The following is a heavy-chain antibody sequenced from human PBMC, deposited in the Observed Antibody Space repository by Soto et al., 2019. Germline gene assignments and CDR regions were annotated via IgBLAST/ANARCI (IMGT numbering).Heavy chain of an antibody. V-gene: IGHV1-18*01. CDR3: ARDRYCSSTSCYLGGYYYYYYGMDV. D-gene: IGHD2-2*01. J-gene: IGHJ6*02. CDR1: GYTFTSYG. Sequence: QVQLVQSGAEVKKPGASVKVSCKASGYTFTSYGISWVRQAPGQGLEWMGWISAYNGNTNYAQKLQGRVTMTTDTSTSTAYRELRSLRSDDTAVYYCARDRYCSSTSCYLGGYYYYYYGMDVWGQGTTVTVSS. CDR2: ISAYNGNT.